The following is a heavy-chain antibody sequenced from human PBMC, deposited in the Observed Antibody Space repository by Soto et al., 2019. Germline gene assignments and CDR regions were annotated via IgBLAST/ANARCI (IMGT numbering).Heavy chain of an antibody. J-gene: IGHJ6*02. D-gene: IGHD6-19*01. V-gene: IGHV3-33*01. CDR1: GFTFSSYG. Sequence: PGGSLRLSGAASGFTFSSYGMHWVRQAPGKGLEWVAVIWYDGSNKYYADSVKGRFTISRDNSKNTLYQQMNSLRAEDTAVYYCARDRVAMAGFYYYSGMDVWGQGTSATGSS. CDR3: ARDRVAMAGFYYYSGMDV. CDR2: IWYDGSNK.